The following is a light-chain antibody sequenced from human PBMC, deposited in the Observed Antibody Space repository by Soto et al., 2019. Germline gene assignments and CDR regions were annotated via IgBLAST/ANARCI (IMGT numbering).Light chain of an antibody. CDR2: ATY. CDR3: HQFGYSAQT. Sequence: IVLTQSPGTLPLSTGDTATLSCRASQTVNSDYLSWFQQRPGQAPRPLIFATYRRATDIPDRFSGGGSGTDFTLAISRLDHEDLALYYCHQFGYSAQTFGQGNKGEI. CDR1: QTVNSDY. J-gene: IGKJ1*01. V-gene: IGKV3-20*01.